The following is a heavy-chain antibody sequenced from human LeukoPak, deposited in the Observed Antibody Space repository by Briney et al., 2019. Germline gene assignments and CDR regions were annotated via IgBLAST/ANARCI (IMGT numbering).Heavy chain of an antibody. CDR1: GGSISSSSYY. V-gene: IGHV4-39*07. J-gene: IGHJ5*02. Sequence: SETLSLTCTVSGGSISSSSYYWGWIRQPPGKGLEWIGSIYYSGSTYYNPSLKSRVTISVDTSKNQFSLQLNSVTPEDTAVYYCARDLGIAARNPPYGSEGFDPWGQGTLVTVSS. D-gene: IGHD6-6*01. CDR3: ARDLGIAARNPPYGSEGFDP. CDR2: IYYSGST.